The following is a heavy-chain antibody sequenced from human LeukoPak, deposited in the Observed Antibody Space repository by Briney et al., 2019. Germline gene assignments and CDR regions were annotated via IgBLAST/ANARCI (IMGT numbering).Heavy chain of an antibody. CDR2: IYSGGGT. Sequence: GGSLRLSCAASGFTVSSNYISWVRQAPGKGLEWVSVIYSGGGTNYADSVKGRFTISRDNSKNTLYLQMNSLRAEDTAVYYCASPYYYALGSFDVWGQGTLVTVSS. J-gene: IGHJ4*02. CDR3: ASPYYYALGSFDV. V-gene: IGHV3-53*01. CDR1: GFTVSSNY. D-gene: IGHD3-10*01.